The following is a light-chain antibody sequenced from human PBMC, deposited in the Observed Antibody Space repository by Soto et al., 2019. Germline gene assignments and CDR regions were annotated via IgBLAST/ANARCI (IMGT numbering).Light chain of an antibody. J-gene: IGKJ5*01. CDR2: DAS. CDR3: QQYDNLPT. Sequence: DIQMTQSPSSLSASVGDRVTITCQASQDISNYLNWYQQKPGKAPKLRIYDASNLETGVPSRLSGSGSGTDFTFTISSMQPEDIATYYCQQYDNLPTFGQGTRLEIK. CDR1: QDISNY. V-gene: IGKV1-33*01.